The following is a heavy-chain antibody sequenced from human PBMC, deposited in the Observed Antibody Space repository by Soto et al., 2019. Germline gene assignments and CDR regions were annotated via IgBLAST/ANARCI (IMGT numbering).Heavy chain of an antibody. CDR2: MNVDVNMK. Sequence: EVQLAESGGGLVQPGGSLRLSCTASGFIFSTYWMGLDRQATGTGLEWVAKMNVDVNMKNHLYSVDGRFTISRDNARNVLDLYMDNLSAEETALYYCARDANRGGDFDYGGQGTLVNVSS. CDR3: ARDANRGGDFDY. CDR1: GFIFSTYW. V-gene: IGHV3-7*04. J-gene: IGHJ4*02. D-gene: IGHD3-16*01.